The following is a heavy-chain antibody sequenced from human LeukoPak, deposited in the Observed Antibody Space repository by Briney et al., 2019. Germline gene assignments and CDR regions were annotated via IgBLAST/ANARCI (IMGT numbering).Heavy chain of an antibody. Sequence: SETPSLTCTVSGGSISRYYWSWIRQPPGKGLEWIGYIYYSGSTNYNPSLTSRVSISVDTSKNQFSLKLSSVTAADTAVYYCARDSGSYYRGDAFDIWGQGTLVTVSS. D-gene: IGHD1-26*01. V-gene: IGHV4-59*01. CDR2: IYYSGST. CDR1: GGSISRYY. CDR3: ARDSGSYYRGDAFDI. J-gene: IGHJ3*02.